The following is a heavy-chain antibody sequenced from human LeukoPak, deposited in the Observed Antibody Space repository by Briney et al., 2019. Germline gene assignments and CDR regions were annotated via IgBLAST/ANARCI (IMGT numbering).Heavy chain of an antibody. V-gene: IGHV3-30*18. D-gene: IGHD3-22*01. CDR2: ISNDGSNK. CDR1: GFTFSSYG. J-gene: IGHJ4*02. CDR3: AKEVYYDSSAYIDY. Sequence: QTGGSLRLSCAASGFTFSSYGMHWVRQAPGKGLEWVGVISNDGSNKQYGDSVKGRFTISRDNSKNTLYLEMYSLRAEDTAVYYCAKEVYYDSSAYIDYWGQGTLVTVSS.